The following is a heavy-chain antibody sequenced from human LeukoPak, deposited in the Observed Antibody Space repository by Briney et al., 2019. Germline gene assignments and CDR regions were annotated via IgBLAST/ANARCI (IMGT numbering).Heavy chain of an antibody. D-gene: IGHD3-22*01. V-gene: IGHV3-74*01. CDR3: ASNYYDSSGYYWGFEY. CDR2: INTDGSST. Sequence: GGSLRLSCAASGFAFSSYWMHWVRQAPGKGLVWVSRINTDGSSTSYADSVKGRFTISRDNAKNTLYLQMNSLRAEDMAVYYCASNYYDSSGYYWGFEYWGQGTLVTVSS. CDR1: GFAFSSYW. J-gene: IGHJ4*02.